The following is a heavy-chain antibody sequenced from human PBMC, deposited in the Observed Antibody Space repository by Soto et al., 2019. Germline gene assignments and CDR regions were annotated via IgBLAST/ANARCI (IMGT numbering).Heavy chain of an antibody. CDR1: GGSISSYY. Sequence: SETLSLTCTVSGGSISSYYWSWIRQPPGKGLEWIGYIYYSGSTNYNPSLKSRVTISVDTSKNQSSLKLSSVTAADTAVYYCARYNWNDVPSYYYYYMDVWGKGTTVTVSS. D-gene: IGHD1-1*01. CDR3: ARYNWNDVPSYYYYYMDV. J-gene: IGHJ6*03. CDR2: IYYSGST. V-gene: IGHV4-59*08.